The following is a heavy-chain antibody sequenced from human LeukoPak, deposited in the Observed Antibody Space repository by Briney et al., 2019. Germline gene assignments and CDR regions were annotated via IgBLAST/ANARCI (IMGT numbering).Heavy chain of an antibody. CDR1: GYTFTSYD. V-gene: IGHV1-8*01. Sequence: ASVKVSCTASGYTFTSYDINWVRQATGQGLEWMGWMNPNSGNTGYAQKLQGRVTMTTDTSTSTAYMELRSLRSDDTAVYYCAREGQPASFDYWGQGTLVTVSS. J-gene: IGHJ4*02. CDR3: AREGQPASFDY. D-gene: IGHD2-2*01. CDR2: MNPNSGNT.